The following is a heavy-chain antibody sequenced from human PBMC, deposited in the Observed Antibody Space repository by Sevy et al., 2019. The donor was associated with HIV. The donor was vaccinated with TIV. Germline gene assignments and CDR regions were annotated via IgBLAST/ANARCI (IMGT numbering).Heavy chain of an antibody. V-gene: IGHV1-69*13. CDR1: GGTFSSYA. CDR2: IIPIFGTA. D-gene: IGHD7-27*01. J-gene: IGHJ3*02. CDR3: ASDPGPGDAFDI. Sequence: ASVKVSCKASGGTFSSYAISWVRQAPGQGLEWMGGIIPIFGTANYAQKFQGRVTITADESTSTAYMELSSLRSEDTAVYYSASDPGPGDAFDIWGQGTMVAISS.